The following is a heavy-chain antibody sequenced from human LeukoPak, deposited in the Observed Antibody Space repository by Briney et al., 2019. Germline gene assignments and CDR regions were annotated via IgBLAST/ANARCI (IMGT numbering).Heavy chain of an antibody. CDR1: GYTFTSFY. CDR2: INPSGGST. Sequence: ASVKVSCKASGYTFTSFYMHWVRQAPGQGLEWMGIINPSGGSTSYAQKFQGRITMTRDTSTSTVYMEVSSLRSEDTAVYYCARDRITVVRSPLDYWGQGTLVTVSS. J-gene: IGHJ4*02. CDR3: ARDRITVVRSPLDY. D-gene: IGHD3-10*01. V-gene: IGHV1-46*01.